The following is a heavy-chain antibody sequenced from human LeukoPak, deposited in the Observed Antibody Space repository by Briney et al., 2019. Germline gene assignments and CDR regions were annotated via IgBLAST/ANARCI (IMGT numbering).Heavy chain of an antibody. D-gene: IGHD6-19*01. V-gene: IGHV5-51*01. J-gene: IGHJ4*02. CDR1: GYSFANYW. CDR3: ARHDTVAGTDY. Sequence: GESLKISCKGSGYSFANYWIGWVRQMPGKGLEWMGIIYPGDSGTRYSPSFQGQVTISADKSISTAYLQWSSLKASDTAMYYCARHDTVAGTDYWGQGTLVTVSS. CDR2: IYPGDSGT.